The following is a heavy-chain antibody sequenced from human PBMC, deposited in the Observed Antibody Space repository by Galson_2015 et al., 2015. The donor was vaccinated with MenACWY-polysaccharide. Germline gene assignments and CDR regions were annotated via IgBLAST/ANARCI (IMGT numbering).Heavy chain of an antibody. CDR2: IKSDGSST. Sequence: SLRLSCAASGFTFSTYWMNWVRHAPGKGLVWVSRIKSDGSSTNYADSVKGRFTIPRDNAKNTLYLQMNSLRAEDTALYYCARGYSAYDWGQGTLVTVSA. CDR3: ARGYSAYD. CDR1: GFTFSTYW. J-gene: IGHJ4*02. D-gene: IGHD5-12*01. V-gene: IGHV3-74*01.